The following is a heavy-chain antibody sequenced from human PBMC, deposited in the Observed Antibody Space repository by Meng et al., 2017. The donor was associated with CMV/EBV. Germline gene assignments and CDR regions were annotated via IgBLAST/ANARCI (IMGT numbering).Heavy chain of an antibody. V-gene: IGHV1-2*02. CDR2: INPNSGGT. D-gene: IGHD5-18*01. CDR3: ARDLGDTAIY. J-gene: IGHJ4*02. Sequence: QVQLGQAGAEVKKPGASVKGSCKASGYTFTGYYMHWVRQAPGQGLEWMGWINPNSGGTTYAQKFQGRVTMTRDTSISTAYMELSRLRSDDTAVYYCARDLGDTAIYWGQGTLVTVSS. CDR1: GYTFTGYY.